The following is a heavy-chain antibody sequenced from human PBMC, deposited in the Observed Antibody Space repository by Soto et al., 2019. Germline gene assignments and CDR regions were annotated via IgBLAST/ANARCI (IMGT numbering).Heavy chain of an antibody. Sequence: ASETLSLTCAVYGGSFSGYYWTWIRQHPGKGLEWIGYIYYSGSTYYNPSLKGRVTMSVDTSKNQFSLKLSSVTAADTAVYYCARGSVVAATLFDYWGQGTLVTVS. CDR1: GGSFSGYY. D-gene: IGHD2-15*01. V-gene: IGHV4-31*11. CDR2: IYYSGST. J-gene: IGHJ4*02. CDR3: ARGSVVAATLFDY.